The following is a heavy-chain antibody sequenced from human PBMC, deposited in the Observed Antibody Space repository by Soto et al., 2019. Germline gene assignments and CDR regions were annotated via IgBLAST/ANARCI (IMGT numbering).Heavy chain of an antibody. CDR3: ARDRGYTYGFDF. CDR1: GLTFTSYS. J-gene: IGHJ4*02. D-gene: IGHD5-18*01. CDR2: ISSSSSTI. Sequence: EVQLVESGGGLVQPGGSLRLSCAASGLTFTSYSMNWVRQAPGKGLEWVSFISSSSSTIYYADSVKGPFTISRDNAKNSLYLQMNSLRDEDTAGYYCARDRGYTYGFDFWGQGALVTVSS. V-gene: IGHV3-48*02.